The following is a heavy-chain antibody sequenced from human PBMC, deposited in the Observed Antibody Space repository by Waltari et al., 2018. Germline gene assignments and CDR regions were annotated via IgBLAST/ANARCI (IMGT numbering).Heavy chain of an antibody. J-gene: IGHJ4*02. CDR2: ISGSRGST. Sequence: EVQLLESGGGLVQPGGSLQLSCAASGFTFNSYAMNWVRQAPGKGLEWVSGISGSRGSTYYADSVKGRFTISRGNSENTLYLQMNSLRSEDTAVYYCTKNSYDILTGYYDYWGQGTLVTVSS. V-gene: IGHV3-23*01. CDR1: GFTFNSYA. CDR3: TKNSYDILTGYYDY. D-gene: IGHD3-9*01.